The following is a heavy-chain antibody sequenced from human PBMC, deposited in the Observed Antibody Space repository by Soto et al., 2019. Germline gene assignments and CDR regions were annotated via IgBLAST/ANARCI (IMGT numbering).Heavy chain of an antibody. J-gene: IGHJ4*02. Sequence: ASVKVSCKASGYTFTRYCIHWVRQAAGQGLEWMGVINPSGGSTTHAQNFQGRVTVTRDTSTSTVYMEVSSLTSEDTAVYYCARRVGAGVLDYWGQGTPVTVSS. D-gene: IGHD1-26*01. V-gene: IGHV1-46*01. CDR2: INPSGGST. CDR3: ARRVGAGVLDY. CDR1: GYTFTRYC.